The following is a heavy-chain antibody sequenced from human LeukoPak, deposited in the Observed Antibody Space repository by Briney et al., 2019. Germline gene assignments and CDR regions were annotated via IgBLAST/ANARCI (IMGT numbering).Heavy chain of an antibody. J-gene: IGHJ4*02. D-gene: IGHD3-10*01. CDR1: GFTLSSYA. Sequence: GGSLRLSCTASGFTLSSYATHWVRQAPGKGLEWVSVIYLDGSKIYYADSVKGRFTLSRDNSKNTLYLQMNSLIAEDTAVYYCVRDDSGSVIRGVLHYWGQGALVTVSS. CDR3: VRDDSGSVIRGVLHY. CDR2: IYLDGSKI. V-gene: IGHV3-33*01.